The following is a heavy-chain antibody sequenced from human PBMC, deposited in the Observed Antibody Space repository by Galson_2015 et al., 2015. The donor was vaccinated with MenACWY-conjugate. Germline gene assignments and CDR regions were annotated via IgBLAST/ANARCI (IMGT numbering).Heavy chain of an antibody. CDR2: IKQDGSEK. CDR3: ARERHDFWSGYYYDY. D-gene: IGHD3-3*01. J-gene: IGHJ4*02. V-gene: IGHV3-7*03. CDR1: GFTFSSYW. Sequence: SLRLSCAASGFTFSSYWMSWVRQAPGKGLEWVANIKQDGSEKYYVDSVKGRFTISRDNAKNSLYLQMNSLRAEDTAVYYCARERHDFWSGYYYDYWGQGTLVTVSS.